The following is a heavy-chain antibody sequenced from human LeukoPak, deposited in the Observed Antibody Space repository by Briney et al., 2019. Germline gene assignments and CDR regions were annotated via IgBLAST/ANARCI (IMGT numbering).Heavy chain of an antibody. CDR2: IDHSGST. V-gene: IGHV4-34*01. CDR3: ARGLAYYYDSSGYLNWFDP. D-gene: IGHD3-22*01. CDR1: GESFSGYY. J-gene: IGHJ5*02. Sequence: SETLSLTCAVYGESFSGYYWSWIRQPPGKGLEWIGEIDHSGSTNYNPSLKSRVTISVDTSKNQFSLKLSSVTAADTAVYYCARGLAYYYDSSGYLNWFDPWGQGTLVTVSS.